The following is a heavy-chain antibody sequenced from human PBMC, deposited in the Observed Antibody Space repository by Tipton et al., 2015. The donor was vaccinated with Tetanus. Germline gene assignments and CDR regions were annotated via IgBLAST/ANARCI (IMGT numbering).Heavy chain of an antibody. CDR1: GGSMSTYC. Sequence: LRLSCTVSGGSMSTYCWSWIRQPPGKGLEWIGYVYYTGSTDYNPSLKSRVTISVDTSKSQFSLRLTSVTAADTAVYYCARSKLLWFGESLSGFDSWGQGTLVTVSA. V-gene: IGHV4-59*01. CDR2: VYYTGST. CDR3: ARSKLLWFGESLSGFDS. D-gene: IGHD3-10*01. J-gene: IGHJ4*02.